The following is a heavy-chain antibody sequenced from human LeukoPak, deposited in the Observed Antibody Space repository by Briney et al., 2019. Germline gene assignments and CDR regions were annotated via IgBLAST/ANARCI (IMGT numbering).Heavy chain of an antibody. J-gene: IGHJ5*02. CDR2: IYTSGST. D-gene: IGHD3-22*01. CDR3: ARDSERNYYDSSGYYYVYNWFDP. Sequence: PSQTLSLTCTVSGGSISSGSYYWSWIRQPAGKGLEWIGRIYTSGSTNYNPSLKSRVTISVDTPKNQFSLKLSSVTAEDTAVYYCARDSERNYYDSSGYYYVYNWFDPWGQGTLVTVSS. CDR1: GGSISSGSYY. V-gene: IGHV4-61*02.